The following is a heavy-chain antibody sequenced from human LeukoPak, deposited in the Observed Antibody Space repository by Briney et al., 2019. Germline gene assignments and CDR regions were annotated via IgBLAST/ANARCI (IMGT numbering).Heavy chain of an antibody. CDR3: TTDRIAVAVISVYYYYGMDV. Sequence: GGSLRLSCAASGFTFSNAWKSWVRQAPGKGLEWVGRIKSKTDGGTTDYAAPVKGRFTISRDDSKNTLYLQMNSLKTEDTAVYYCTTDRIAVAVISVYYYYGMDVWGQGTTVTVSS. CDR1: GFTFSNAW. J-gene: IGHJ6*02. V-gene: IGHV3-15*01. D-gene: IGHD6-19*01. CDR2: IKSKTDGGTT.